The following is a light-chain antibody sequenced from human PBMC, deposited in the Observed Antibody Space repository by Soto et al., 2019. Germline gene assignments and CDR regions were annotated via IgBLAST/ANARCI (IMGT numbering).Light chain of an antibody. CDR2: EVS. J-gene: IGLJ1*01. CDR1: SSDVVSYNL. Sequence: QSVLTQPASVSGSPGQSITISCTGTSSDVVSYNLVSWYQQHPGKAPKLMIYEVSKRPSGVSNRFSGSKSGNTASLTISGLQAEDEADYYCCSYAGSIVFGTGTQLTVL. CDR3: CSYAGSIV. V-gene: IGLV2-23*02.